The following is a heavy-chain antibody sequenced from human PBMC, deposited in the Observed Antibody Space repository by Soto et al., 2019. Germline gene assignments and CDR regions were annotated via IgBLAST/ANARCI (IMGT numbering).Heavy chain of an antibody. CDR2: ISYDGSNK. J-gene: IGHJ5*02. D-gene: IGHD3-9*01. CDR1: GFTFSSYA. Sequence: LRLSCAASGFTFSSYAMHWVRQAPGKGLEWVAVISYDGSNKYYADSVKGRFTISRDNSKNTLYLQMNSLRAEDTAVYYCAREAAVLRYFDWLLRPDWFDPWGQGTLVTVSS. V-gene: IGHV3-30-3*01. CDR3: AREAAVLRYFDWLLRPDWFDP.